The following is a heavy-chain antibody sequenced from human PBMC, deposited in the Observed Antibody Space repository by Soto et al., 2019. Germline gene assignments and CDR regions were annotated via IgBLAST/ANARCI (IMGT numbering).Heavy chain of an antibody. J-gene: IGHJ6*02. D-gene: IGHD5-18*01. CDR3: ACSCFGGYSYGFYFYGMAA. CDR2: IFYSGST. V-gene: IGHV4-39*01. CDR1: GGSISSSSYY. Sequence: SETLSLTCTVAGGSISSSSYYWGWIRQPPGKGLEWIGSIFYSGSTYYNPSLKSRVTISVDTSKNQLSLKLSSVTAADTAVYYCACSCFGGYSYGFYFYGMAAWGQAPTV.